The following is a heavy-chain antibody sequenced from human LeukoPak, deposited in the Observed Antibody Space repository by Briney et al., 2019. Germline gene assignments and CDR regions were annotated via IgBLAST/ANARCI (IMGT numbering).Heavy chain of an antibody. CDR2: IYHSGST. Sequence: SETLSLTCTVSGGSISSGGYYWSWIRQPPGKGLEWIGYIYHSGSTYYNPSLKSRVTISVDRSKNQFSLKLSSVTAADTAVYYCARLRAVYGSGSYYNGGFDYWGQGTLVTVSS. V-gene: IGHV4-30-2*01. CDR1: GGSISSGGYY. J-gene: IGHJ4*02. D-gene: IGHD3-10*01. CDR3: ARLRAVYGSGSYYNGGFDY.